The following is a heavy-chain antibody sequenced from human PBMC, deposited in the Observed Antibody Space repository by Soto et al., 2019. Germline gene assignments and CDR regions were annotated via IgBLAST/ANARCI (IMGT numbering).Heavy chain of an antibody. Sequence: EVQLLESGGGLVQPGGSLRLSCAASGFTFSSYAMSWVRQAPGKGLEWVSAISGSGGITYYADSVKGRFTISRDNSKNTLYLQMNSLRAEDTAVYYCAKDRGIYGDYNKYYFDYWGQGTLVTVSS. J-gene: IGHJ4*02. CDR3: AKDRGIYGDYNKYYFDY. CDR1: GFTFSSYA. CDR2: ISGSGGIT. V-gene: IGHV3-23*01. D-gene: IGHD4-17*01.